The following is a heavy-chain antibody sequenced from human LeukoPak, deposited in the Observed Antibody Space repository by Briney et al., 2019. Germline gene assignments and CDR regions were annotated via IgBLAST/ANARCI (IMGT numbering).Heavy chain of an antibody. CDR1: GGSFSGYY. CDR3: ARGPPAESI. D-gene: IGHD3-10*01. J-gene: IGHJ4*02. CDR2: INHSGST. Sequence: PSETLSLTCAVSGGSFSGYYWSWIRQPPGKGLEWIGEINHSGSTNYNPSLKSRVTISVDTSKNQFPLKLSSVTAADTAVYYCARGPPAESIWGQGTLVTVSS. V-gene: IGHV4-34*01.